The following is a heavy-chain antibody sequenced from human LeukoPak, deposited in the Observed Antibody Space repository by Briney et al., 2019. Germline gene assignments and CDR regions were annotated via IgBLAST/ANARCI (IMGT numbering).Heavy chain of an antibody. CDR1: AGSISSTSHY. J-gene: IGHJ2*01. Sequence: PSETLSLTCTVPAGSISSTSHYWGWIRQPPGKGLEWIASIYYSGITYYNPSLQSRVTISVDTSKNQFSLMVTSVTATDAAVYYCTRSTVTRYSDLWGRGTLVTVSS. CDR3: TRSTVTRYSDL. V-gene: IGHV4-39*01. D-gene: IGHD4-17*01. CDR2: IYYSGIT.